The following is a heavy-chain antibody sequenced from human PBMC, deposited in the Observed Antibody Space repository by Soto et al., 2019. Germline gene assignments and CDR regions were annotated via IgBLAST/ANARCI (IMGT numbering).Heavy chain of an antibody. CDR2: ISSSSSYI. V-gene: IGHV3-21*01. D-gene: IGHD2-21*01. J-gene: IGHJ4*02. CDR1: GFTFSSYS. Sequence: GGSLRLSCAASGFTFSSYSMNWVRQAPGKGLEWVSSISSSSSYIYYADSVKGRFTISRDNAKNSLYLQMNSLRAEDTAVYYCARVVEVLRGYYLHSSDYWGQGTLVTVSS. CDR3: ARVVEVLRGYYLHSSDY.